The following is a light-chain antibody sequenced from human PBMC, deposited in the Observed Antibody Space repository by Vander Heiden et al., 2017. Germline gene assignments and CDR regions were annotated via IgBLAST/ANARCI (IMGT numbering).Light chain of an antibody. J-gene: IGKJ1*01. V-gene: IGKV1-8*01. CDR1: EDVNNC. CDR3: QQYNSFPRT. Sequence: AIRITQSPSSLSASTGDRVTITCRASEDVNNCLAWYQQKPGKAPNLLIYGASTLQSGVPSRFSGSGSGTDFTLTISYMQSEDFATYYCQQYNSFPRTFGQGTKVEIK. CDR2: GAS.